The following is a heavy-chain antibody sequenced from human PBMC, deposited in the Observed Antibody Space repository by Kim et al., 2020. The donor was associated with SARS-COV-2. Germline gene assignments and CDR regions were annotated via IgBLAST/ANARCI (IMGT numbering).Heavy chain of an antibody. V-gene: IGHV5-10-1*01. CDR3: AHIGGSGSYWLDY. J-gene: IGHJ4*02. D-gene: IGHD3-10*01. Sequence: YSPPFHTHVTISADKSISTAYLQWSSLKASDTAMYYCAHIGGSGSYWLDYWGQGTLVTVSS.